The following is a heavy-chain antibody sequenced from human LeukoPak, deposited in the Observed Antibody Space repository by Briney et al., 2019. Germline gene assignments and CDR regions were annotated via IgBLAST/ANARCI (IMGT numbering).Heavy chain of an antibody. V-gene: IGHV4-34*01. CDR2: INHGGST. J-gene: IGHJ6*03. Sequence: SETLSLTCAVYGGSFSGYYCSWIRRTPGKGLEWIGEINHGGSTSYDPSLKSRLTISVGSVNNHFSLRVTSVTAADTAVYYCAITHYDILTGYHKYMGVWGKGTTVTISS. CDR1: GGSFSGYY. D-gene: IGHD3-9*01. CDR3: AITHYDILTGYHKYMGV.